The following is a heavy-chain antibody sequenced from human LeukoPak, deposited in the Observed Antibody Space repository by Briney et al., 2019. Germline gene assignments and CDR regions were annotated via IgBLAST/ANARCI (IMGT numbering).Heavy chain of an antibody. J-gene: IGHJ6*02. CDR1: GFAFNKYW. Sequence: GGSLRLSCAASGFAFNKYWVHWVRQVPGKGLVWVSRINGDGSSTMYADSVKGRFTISRDNAKNTLYLQMNSLRAEDTAVYYCAKTDSTIPNLLDVWGQGTTVTVSS. V-gene: IGHV3-74*03. CDR3: AKTDSTIPNLLDV. D-gene: IGHD2-15*01. CDR2: INGDGSST.